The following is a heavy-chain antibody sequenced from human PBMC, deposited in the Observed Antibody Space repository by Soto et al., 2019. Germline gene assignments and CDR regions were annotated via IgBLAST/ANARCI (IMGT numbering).Heavy chain of an antibody. V-gene: IGHV3-74*01. J-gene: IGHJ2*01. CDR3: GSVFDL. CDR2: INNDGSAT. Sequence: EAQLVESGGGLVQPGGSLRLSCAASGLTFSYYWMHWVSQTPGKGLVWVSGINNDGSATYYADSVKGRFTISRDNAKNTLYLQMNSLRAEDTAVYYCGSVFDLWGRGTLVTVSS. CDR1: GLTFSYYW.